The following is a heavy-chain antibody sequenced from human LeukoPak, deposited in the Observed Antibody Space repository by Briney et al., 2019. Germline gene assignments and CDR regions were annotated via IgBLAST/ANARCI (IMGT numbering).Heavy chain of an antibody. D-gene: IGHD5-18*01. V-gene: IGHV4-59*01. CDR1: GGSISSYY. J-gene: IGHJ6*02. Sequence: KSSETLSLTCTVSGGSISSYYWSWIRQPPGKGLEWIGYIYCSGSTNYNPSLKSRVTISVDTSKNQFSLKLSSVTAADTAVYYCARDRIQLYGRNYYYYGMDVWGQGTTVTVSS. CDR2: IYCSGST. CDR3: ARDRIQLYGRNYYYYGMDV.